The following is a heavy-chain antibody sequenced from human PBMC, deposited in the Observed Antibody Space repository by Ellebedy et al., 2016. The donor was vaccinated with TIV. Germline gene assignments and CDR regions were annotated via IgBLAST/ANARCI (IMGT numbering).Heavy chain of an antibody. CDR3: ARGDKYYYDSSGYYYTY. D-gene: IGHD3-22*01. CDR2: INPSGGSS. CDR1: GYTFTSYY. Sequence: ASVKVSCKASGYTFTSYYMYWVRQAPGQGLEWMGIINPSGGSSNYAQKFQGRVTMTRDTSTSTVYMELSSLRSVDTAVYYCARGDKYYYDSSGYYYTYWGQGTLVTVSS. V-gene: IGHV1-46*01. J-gene: IGHJ4*02.